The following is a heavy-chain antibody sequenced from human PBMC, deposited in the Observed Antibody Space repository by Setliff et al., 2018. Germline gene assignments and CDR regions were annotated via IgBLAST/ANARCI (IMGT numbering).Heavy chain of an antibody. V-gene: IGHV1-2*02. CDR1: GYSFTDYY. CDR2: INPKSGGT. Sequence: ASVKVSCKASGYSFTDYYMHWVRQVPGRGLEWMGWINPKSGGTRYAQKFQGRVTMTRDTSISTAYMELSSLRSADTAVYYCARDGISWLMWFDPWGQGTLVTVSS. D-gene: IGHD3-16*01. J-gene: IGHJ5*02. CDR3: ARDGISWLMWFDP.